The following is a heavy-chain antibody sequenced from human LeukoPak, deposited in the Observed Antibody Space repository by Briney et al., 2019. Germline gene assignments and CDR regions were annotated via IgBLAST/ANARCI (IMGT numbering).Heavy chain of an antibody. CDR2: ISAYNGNT. Sequence: ASVKVSCKASGYTFNSYGISWVRQAPGQGLEWMGWISAYNGNTNYAQKLRGRVTMTTDTSTSTAYMELRSLRSDDTAVYYCARAPYYYDSSGEFDYWGQGTLVTVSS. J-gene: IGHJ4*02. CDR1: GYTFNSYG. CDR3: ARAPYYYDSSGEFDY. V-gene: IGHV1-18*01. D-gene: IGHD3-22*01.